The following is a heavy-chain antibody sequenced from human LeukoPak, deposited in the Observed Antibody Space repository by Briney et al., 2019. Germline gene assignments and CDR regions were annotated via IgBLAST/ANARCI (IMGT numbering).Heavy chain of an antibody. CDR2: INPNSGGT. D-gene: IGHD6-13*01. CDR3: ARVYSSSWYFGY. Sequence: GASVKVSCKASGYTFTGYYMHWVRQAPEQGLEWMGWINPNSGGTNYAQKFQGRVTMTRDTSISTAYMELSRLRSDDTAVYYCARVYSSSWYFGYWGQGTLVTVSS. V-gene: IGHV1-2*02. CDR1: GYTFTGYY. J-gene: IGHJ4*02.